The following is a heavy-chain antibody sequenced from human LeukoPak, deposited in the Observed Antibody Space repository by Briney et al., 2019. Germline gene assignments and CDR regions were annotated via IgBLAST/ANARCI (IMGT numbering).Heavy chain of an antibody. V-gene: IGHV4-31*03. CDR1: GGSISSGGYY. Sequence: SQTLSLTCTVSGGSISSGGYYWSWIRQHPGKGLEWIGYIYYSGSTYYNPSLKSRVTISVDTSKNQFSLKLSSVTAADTAVYYYARGEQQLSLGYFDYWGQGTLVTVSS. CDR2: IYYSGST. J-gene: IGHJ4*02. D-gene: IGHD6-13*01. CDR3: ARGEQQLSLGYFDY.